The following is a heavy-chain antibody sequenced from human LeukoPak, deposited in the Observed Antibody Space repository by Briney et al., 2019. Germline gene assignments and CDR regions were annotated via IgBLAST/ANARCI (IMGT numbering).Heavy chain of an antibody. CDR2: ISAYKGNT. CDR3: ARDLYYYGSGSYYDVFDV. Sequence: ASVNVSCKASGYTFSTYGISWVRQAPGRGLKWMGWISAYKGNTYYAQKLQGRVTMTTDTSTSTAYMELRSLRSDDTAIYYCARDLYYYGSGSYYDVFDVGGQGTMVTVSS. CDR1: GYTFSTYG. J-gene: IGHJ3*01. V-gene: IGHV1-18*01. D-gene: IGHD3-10*01.